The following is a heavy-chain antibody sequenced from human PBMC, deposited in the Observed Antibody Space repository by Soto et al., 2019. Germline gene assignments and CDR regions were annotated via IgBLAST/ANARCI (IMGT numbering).Heavy chain of an antibody. CDR1: GFTFSSYA. D-gene: IGHD3-10*01. V-gene: IGHV3-23*01. J-gene: IGHJ4*02. CDR3: GDMVRGVIGFDY. CDR2: ISGSGGSK. Sequence: EVQLLESGGGLVQPGGSLRLSCAASGFTFSSYAMSWVRQAPGKGREWVSAISGSGGSKYYADSVKGRFTISRDNSKNTLYLQMNSLRAEDTAVYYCGDMVRGVIGFDYWGQGTLVTVSS.